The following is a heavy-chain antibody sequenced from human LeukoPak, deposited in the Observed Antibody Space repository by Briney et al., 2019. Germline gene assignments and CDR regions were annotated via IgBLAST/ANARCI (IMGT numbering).Heavy chain of an antibody. CDR1: GGSISSSTYY. V-gene: IGHV4-39*07. Sequence: PSETLSLTCTVSGGSISSSTYYWGWIRQPPGKGRECIGSIYYSGSTYYNPSLKSRVTISVGTSTNKFSLNLTSVTAADTAAYYCARKGDHYYDAGNLWPAWLDLWGQGTLVTVSS. D-gene: IGHD3-10*01. J-gene: IGHJ5*02. CDR2: IYYSGST. CDR3: ARKGDHYYDAGNLWPAWLDL.